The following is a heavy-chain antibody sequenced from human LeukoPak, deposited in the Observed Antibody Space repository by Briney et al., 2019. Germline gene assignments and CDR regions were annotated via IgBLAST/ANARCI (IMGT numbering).Heavy chain of an antibody. Sequence: ASVKVSCKASGYTFTSYDINWVRQATGQGLEWMGWMNPNSGNTGYAQKFQGGVTITADKSTSTAYMELSSLRSEDTAVYYCARVSVYFDWFGWFDPWGQGTLVTVSS. D-gene: IGHD3-9*01. CDR1: GYTFTSYD. J-gene: IGHJ5*02. CDR3: ARVSVYFDWFGWFDP. CDR2: MNPNSGNT. V-gene: IGHV1-8*03.